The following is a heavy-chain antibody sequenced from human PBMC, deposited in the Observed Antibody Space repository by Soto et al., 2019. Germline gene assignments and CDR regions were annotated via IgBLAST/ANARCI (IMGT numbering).Heavy chain of an antibody. CDR2: INSDGSRT. CDR1: GFTFTDYW. V-gene: IGHV3-74*01. CDR3: GRESSRGFYFDY. Sequence: GGSLRLSCAASGFTFTDYWTDWVRQAPGKGLVWVSRINSDGSRTSYADSVTGRFTISRDNAKNTLYLQMNSLRVEDTALYYCGRESSRGFYFDYWGQGALVTVCS. J-gene: IGHJ4*02.